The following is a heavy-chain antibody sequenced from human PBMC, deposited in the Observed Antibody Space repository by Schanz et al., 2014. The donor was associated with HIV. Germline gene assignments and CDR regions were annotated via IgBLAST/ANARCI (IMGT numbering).Heavy chain of an antibody. Sequence: QVQLQQWGAGLLKPSETLSLTCVVYGGSFSAYYWSWIRQSPGKGLEWIGEVGHSGSTNYHPSLKSRVTMSVATSKNQFSLRLVSVTAADTAVYYCARGFLMGRDYDYILGSSRYAAWFDPWGQGTLVTVSS. D-gene: IGHD3-16*01. J-gene: IGHJ5*02. CDR1: GGSFSAYY. CDR2: VGHSGST. CDR3: ARGFLMGRDYDYILGSSRYAAWFDP. V-gene: IGHV4-34*01.